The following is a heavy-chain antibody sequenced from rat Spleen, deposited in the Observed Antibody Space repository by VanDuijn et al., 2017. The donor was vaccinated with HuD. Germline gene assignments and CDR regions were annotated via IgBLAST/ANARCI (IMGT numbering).Heavy chain of an antibody. D-gene: IGHD1-12*01. Sequence: QVQLKESGPGLVQPSQTLALTCTVSGFSLTSNHVSWVRQPPGKGLEWIAAMSSSGTTYFNSALKSRLSISRDTSKSQVFLKMSSLKTEDTATYYCARDVAYWGQGTLVTVSS. V-gene: IGHV2S12*01. CDR2: MSSSGTT. J-gene: IGHJ3*01. CDR3: ARDVAY. CDR1: GFSLTSNH.